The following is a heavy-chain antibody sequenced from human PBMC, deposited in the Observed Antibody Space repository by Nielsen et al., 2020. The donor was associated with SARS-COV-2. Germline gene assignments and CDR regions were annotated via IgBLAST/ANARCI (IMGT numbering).Heavy chain of an antibody. CDR3: AKDDWYFDL. CDR2: ISWNSGSI. J-gene: IGHJ2*01. CDR1: GFTFRTYT. Sequence: SLKISCAASGFTFRTYTMHWVRQAPGKGLEWVSGISWNSGSIGYADSVKGRFTISRDNAKNSLYLQMNSLRAEDTALYYCAKDDWYFDLWGRGTLVTVSS. V-gene: IGHV3-9*01.